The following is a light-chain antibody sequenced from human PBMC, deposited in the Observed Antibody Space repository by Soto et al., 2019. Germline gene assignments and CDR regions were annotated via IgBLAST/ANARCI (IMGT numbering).Light chain of an antibody. J-gene: IGLJ3*02. CDR2: DVT. CDR1: SNDVGAYNY. V-gene: IGLV2-11*01. CDR3: CSHAGSYTWV. Sequence: QSVLTQPASVSGSPGQSITISCIGTSNDVGAYNYVSWYQQHPGKGPKLMIYDVTKRPSGVPDRFSGSKSGNTASLTISGLQAEDEADYYCCSHAGSYTWVFGGGTKLTVL.